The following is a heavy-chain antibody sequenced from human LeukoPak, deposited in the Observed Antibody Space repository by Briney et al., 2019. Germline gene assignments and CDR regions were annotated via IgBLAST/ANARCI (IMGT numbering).Heavy chain of an antibody. J-gene: IGHJ4*02. Sequence: QAGRSLRLSCAASGFTFDDYAMHWVRHAPGKGLEWVSGISWNSGSIGYADSVKGRFTISRDNSKNTLYLQMNSLRAEDTAMYYCSKDRTAAPDDFDRWGQGTLVTVSS. D-gene: IGHD5-18*01. CDR2: ISWNSGSI. V-gene: IGHV3-9*01. CDR1: GFTFDDYA. CDR3: SKDRTAAPDDFDR.